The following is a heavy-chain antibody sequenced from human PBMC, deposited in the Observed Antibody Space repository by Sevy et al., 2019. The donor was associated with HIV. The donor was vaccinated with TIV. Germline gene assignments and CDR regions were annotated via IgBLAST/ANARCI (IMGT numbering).Heavy chain of an antibody. CDR1: GGSINSDH. J-gene: IGHJ3*02. CDR3: ARRNDFDI. V-gene: IGHV4-59*08. Sequence: PSETLPLTCTVSGGSINSDHWNWIRQPPGKGLEWIGYVYYTGGTNYNPSLKNRVTISVDRTKNQFSLKLTSVTAADTAVYYCARRNDFDIWGQGTMVTVSS. CDR2: VYYTGGT.